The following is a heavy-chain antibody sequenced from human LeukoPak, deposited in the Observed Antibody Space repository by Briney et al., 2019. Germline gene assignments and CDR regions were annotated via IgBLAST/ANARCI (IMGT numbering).Heavy chain of an antibody. CDR1: GIPFSDYY. J-gene: IGHJ4*02. V-gene: IGHV3-11*01. Sequence: PGGPLRLSCAASGIPFSDYYMSWIRQAPGKGLEWVSYISSRGSTIYYADSVKGRFTISRDNAKNSLHLQMNSLRAEDTAMYYCARYGSGSNFDYWGQGTLVTVYS. CDR2: ISSRGSTI. D-gene: IGHD3-10*01. CDR3: ARYGSGSNFDY.